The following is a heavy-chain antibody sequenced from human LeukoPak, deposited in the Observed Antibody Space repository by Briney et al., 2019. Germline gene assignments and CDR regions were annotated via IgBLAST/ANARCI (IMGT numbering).Heavy chain of an antibody. CDR3: ARDFAREFTIDY. Sequence: GGSLRLSCAASGFTFSNYNMNWVRQPPGKGLQWVSYISSSSNIIYYAVSVKGRFTISRDNAKNSLFLQMNSLRAEDAAVYYCARDFAREFTIDYWGQGTLVTVSS. V-gene: IGHV3-48*01. J-gene: IGHJ4*02. D-gene: IGHD3-10*01. CDR2: ISSSSNII. CDR1: GFTFSNYN.